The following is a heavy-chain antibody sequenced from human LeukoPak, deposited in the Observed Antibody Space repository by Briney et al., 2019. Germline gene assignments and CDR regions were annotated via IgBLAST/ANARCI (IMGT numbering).Heavy chain of an antibody. CDR3: AKGQPPYCTSDTCHRFDWFDP. D-gene: IGHD2-8*02. CDR1: GFTFRSYD. V-gene: IGHV3-13*01. CDR2: IGTVGDT. Sequence: GGSLRLSCEASGFTFRSYDFHWVRQATGKGLEWVSAIGTVGDTYYAGSVKGRFTISRDNSKSSLYLQLNSLRAEDTATYYCAKGQPPYCTSDTCHRFDWFDPWGQGTLVTVSS. J-gene: IGHJ5*02.